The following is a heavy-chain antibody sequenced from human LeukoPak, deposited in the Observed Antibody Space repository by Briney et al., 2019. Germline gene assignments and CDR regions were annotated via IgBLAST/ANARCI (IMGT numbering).Heavy chain of an antibody. V-gene: IGHV3-43*02. D-gene: IGHD5-18*01. CDR3: AKSRYSYGYNYYYAMDV. CDR1: GFMFHDYA. Sequence: GGSLRLSCAASGFMFHDYAMNWVRQAPGKGLEWVSLISGDGGSTYYADSVKGRFTISRDNSKNSLYLQMNSLRTEDTALYYCAKSRYSYGYNYYYAMDVWGQGTTVTVSS. J-gene: IGHJ6*02. CDR2: ISGDGGST.